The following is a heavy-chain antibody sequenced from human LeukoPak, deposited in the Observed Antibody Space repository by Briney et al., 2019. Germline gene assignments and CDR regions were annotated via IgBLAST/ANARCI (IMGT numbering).Heavy chain of an antibody. CDR3: AEDSDPMIVVVTPYYFDY. V-gene: IGHV3-23*01. CDR2: ISGSGGST. D-gene: IGHD3-22*01. J-gene: IGHJ4*02. CDR1: GFTFSSYA. Sequence: GGSLRLSCAASGFTFSSYAMSWVRQAPGKGLEWVSAISGSGGSTYYADSVKGRFTISRDNSKNTLYLQINSLRAEDTAVYYCAEDSDPMIVVVTPYYFDYWGQGTLVTVSS.